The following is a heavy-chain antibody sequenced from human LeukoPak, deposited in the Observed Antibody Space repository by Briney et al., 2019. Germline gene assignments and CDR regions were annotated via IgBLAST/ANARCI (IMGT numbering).Heavy chain of an antibody. V-gene: IGHV3-23*01. D-gene: IGHD3-3*01. CDR2: ISSSGGST. Sequence: GGSLRLSCAASGFTFSSYAMSWVRQAPGKGLEWVSAISSSGGSTYYADSVKGRFTISRDNSKNTLYLQMNSLRAEDTAAYYCATVGGALEWRAHYYYYYMDVWGKGTTVTVSS. CDR3: ATVGGALEWRAHYYYYYMDV. J-gene: IGHJ6*03. CDR1: GFTFSSYA.